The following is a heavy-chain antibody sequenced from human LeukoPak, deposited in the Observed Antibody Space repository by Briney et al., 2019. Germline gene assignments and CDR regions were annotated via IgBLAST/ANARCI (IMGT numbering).Heavy chain of an antibody. J-gene: IGHJ6*02. V-gene: IGHV3-74*01. D-gene: IGHD2-21*02. CDR1: GFTFSNYW. CDR3: SRDSLSSCGGDCYSGLDV. CDR2: IKSDGSST. Sequence: GGSLRLYCAASGFTFSNYWMHWVRQAPGEALMWVSRIKSDGSSTTYADSVKGRFTISRDNAKNTLYLQMNSLRAEDTAVYYCSRDSLSSCGGDCYSGLDVWGQGTTVTVSS.